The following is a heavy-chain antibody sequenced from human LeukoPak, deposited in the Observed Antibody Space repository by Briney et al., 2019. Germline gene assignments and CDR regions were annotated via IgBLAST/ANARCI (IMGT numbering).Heavy chain of an antibody. CDR3: ARWVASPSTGWFDP. CDR1: GYTFTGYY. J-gene: IGHJ5*02. V-gene: IGHV1-2*02. D-gene: IGHD6-19*01. Sequence: GAAVKVSCKASGYTFTGYYIHWVRQAPGQGLEWMAWINSNNGDTHYAQKFQGRVTMTRDTSISTAYMDLSSLRSDDTAVYYCARWVASPSTGWFDPWGQGTLVTVSS. CDR2: INSNNGDT.